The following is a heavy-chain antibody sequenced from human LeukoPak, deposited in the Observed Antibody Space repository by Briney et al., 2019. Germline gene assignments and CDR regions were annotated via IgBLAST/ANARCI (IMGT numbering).Heavy chain of an antibody. CDR3: AKDSGSGWYQYGMDV. D-gene: IGHD6-19*01. V-gene: IGHV3-74*01. CDR2: IYGDGSFT. Sequence: GGSLRLSCAASGFTFSNFWMHWVRQAPGKGLVWVALIYGDGSFTRYADSVKGRFTISRDNAKNTVYLQMNSLRAEDTAVYYCAKDSGSGWYQYGMDVWGQGTTVTVSS. J-gene: IGHJ6*02. CDR1: GFTFSNFW.